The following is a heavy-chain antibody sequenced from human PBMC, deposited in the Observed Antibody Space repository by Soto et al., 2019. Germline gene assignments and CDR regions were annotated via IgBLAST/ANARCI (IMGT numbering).Heavy chain of an antibody. J-gene: IGHJ4*02. CDR2: IDYNGVT. CDR1: GASISSRDYY. CDR3: GRVMIGTSRHTDFDS. Sequence: SETLSLTCSVSGASISSRDYYWGWIRQTPGKGLEWIGNIDYNGVTYYNPSLKSRVTVSKDTSKNQFSLKVASVTAADTAIYYCGRVMIGTSRHTDFDSWGQGIVVTVSS. D-gene: IGHD2-2*01. V-gene: IGHV4-39*01.